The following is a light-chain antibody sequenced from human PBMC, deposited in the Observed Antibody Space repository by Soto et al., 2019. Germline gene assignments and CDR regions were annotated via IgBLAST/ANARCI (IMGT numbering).Light chain of an antibody. J-gene: IGKJ1*01. CDR1: QAPLNRNGINY. V-gene: IGKV2-28*01. CDR3: MQSLQTPWT. CDR2: VGS. Sequence: EIVMTQSPVSLPVTTGEAASISGRPGQAPLNRNGINYVDWYLQRPGQSPQLLIYVGSRRAPGVPDRFSGSGSGTVYTLRIDRVESEDVGIYYCMQSLQTPWTFGQGTKVEIK.